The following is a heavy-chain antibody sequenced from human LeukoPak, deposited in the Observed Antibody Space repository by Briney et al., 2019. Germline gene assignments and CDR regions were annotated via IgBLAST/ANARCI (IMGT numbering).Heavy chain of an antibody. CDR3: ARHGYGSGSSESPLDS. Sequence: GESLKISCKGSGYSFTDYWIGWVRQMSGKGLEWMGIIYPGDFDTRYGPSFQGQVTISVDKSISTAYLQWSSLKASDTAMYYCARHGYGSGSSESPLDSWGQGTLVTVSS. J-gene: IGHJ4*02. CDR1: GYSFTDYW. V-gene: IGHV5-51*01. D-gene: IGHD3-10*01. CDR2: IYPGDFDT.